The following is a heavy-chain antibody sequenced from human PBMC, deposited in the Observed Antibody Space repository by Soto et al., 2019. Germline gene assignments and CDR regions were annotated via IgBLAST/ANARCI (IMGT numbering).Heavy chain of an antibody. CDR2: IDTYGSAT. V-gene: IGHV3-74*01. J-gene: IGHJ3*02. Sequence: PGGSLRLSCAASGFTFSSYWMRWVRQAPGKGLVWVSRIDTYGSATRYADSVKGRFTISRDNAKNTLYLQMNTLRAEDTAVYYCARVLKSSGWDNDVFDIWGQGTMVTVSS. CDR1: GFTFSSYW. CDR3: ARVLKSSGWDNDVFDI. D-gene: IGHD6-19*01.